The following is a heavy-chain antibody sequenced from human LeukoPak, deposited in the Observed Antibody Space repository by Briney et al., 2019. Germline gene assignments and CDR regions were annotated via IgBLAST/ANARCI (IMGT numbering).Heavy chain of an antibody. V-gene: IGHV1-69*04. D-gene: IGHD3-10*01. Sequence: ASVKVSCKASGGTFSSYAISWVRQAPGQGLEWMGRIIPILGIANYAQKFQGRVTITADKSTSTAYMELSSLRSEDTAVYYCARDTKNYYGSGMIVWGQGTLVTVSS. CDR2: IIPILGIA. CDR3: ARDTKNYYGSGMIV. J-gene: IGHJ4*02. CDR1: GGTFSSYA.